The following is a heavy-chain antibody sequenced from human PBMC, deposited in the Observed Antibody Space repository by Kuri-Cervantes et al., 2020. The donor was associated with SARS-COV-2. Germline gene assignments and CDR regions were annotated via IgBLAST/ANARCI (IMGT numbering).Heavy chain of an antibody. CDR3: GRDDSKRGSYVGSGLPDY. CDR1: GFTFSSYA. CDR2: ISSSGSTI. Sequence: GESLKISCAASGFTFSSYAMSWVRQAPGKGLEWVSYISSSGSTIYYADSVKGRFTISRDNAKNSLYLQMNSLRAEDTAVYYCGRDDSKRGSYVGSGLPDYWGQGTLVTVSS. J-gene: IGHJ4*02. D-gene: IGHD1-26*01. V-gene: IGHV3-48*03.